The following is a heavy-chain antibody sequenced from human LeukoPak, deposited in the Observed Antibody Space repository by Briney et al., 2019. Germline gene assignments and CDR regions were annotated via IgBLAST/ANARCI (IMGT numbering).Heavy chain of an antibody. V-gene: IGHV3-15*01. Sequence: GGSLRLSCAASGFTFSTYAMSWVRQAPGKGLEWVGRIKSKTDGGTTDYAAPVKGRFTISRDDSENTLYLQMNSLTAEDTAVYYCTTQLLYEHNFDYWGQGTLVTVSS. CDR3: TTQLLYEHNFDY. J-gene: IGHJ4*02. D-gene: IGHD2-2*02. CDR1: GFTFSTYA. CDR2: IKSKTDGGTT.